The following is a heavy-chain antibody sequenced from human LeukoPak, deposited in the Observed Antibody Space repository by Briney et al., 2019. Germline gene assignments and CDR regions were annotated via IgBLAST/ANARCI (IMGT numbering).Heavy chain of an antibody. V-gene: IGHV4-31*03. D-gene: IGHD5-18*01. CDR2: IYYSRST. CDR1: GASISSGGDY. CDR3: ASRIGYSYGIDY. J-gene: IGHJ4*02. Sequence: SQTLSLTCTVSGASISSGGDYWSWIRQHPGKGLEWIGYIYYSRSTYYNPSLKSRVTISEDTSKNQFSLKLSSVTAADTAVYYCASRIGYSYGIDYWGQGTLVTVSS.